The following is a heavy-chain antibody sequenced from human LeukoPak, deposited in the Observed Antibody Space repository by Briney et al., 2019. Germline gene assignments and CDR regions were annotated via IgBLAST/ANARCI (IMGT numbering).Heavy chain of an antibody. CDR2: FDPEDGET. D-gene: IGHD1-26*01. V-gene: IGHV1-24*01. Sequence: RASVKVSCKVSGCTLTELSMHWVRQAPGKGLEWMGGFDPEDGETIYAQKFQGRVTMTEDTSTDTAYMELSSLRSEDTAVYYCAVGATRRFWFDPWGQGTLVTVSS. CDR3: AVGATRRFWFDP. CDR1: GCTLTELS. J-gene: IGHJ5*02.